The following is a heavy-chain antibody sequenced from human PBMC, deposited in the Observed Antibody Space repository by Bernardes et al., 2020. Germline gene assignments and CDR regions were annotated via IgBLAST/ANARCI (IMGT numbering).Heavy chain of an antibody. V-gene: IGHV4-59*01. Sequence: SETLSLTCTVSNDSIPNYYWSWIRQPPGKGLEWIAYMYHTGSTHYNPSLKSRVTTSVETSKNQFSLKLSSVTAADTAVYYCARVFLRGVNPWFDTWGQGILSPSPQ. CDR1: NDSIPNYY. J-gene: IGHJ5*02. D-gene: IGHD3-10*01. CDR3: ARVFLRGVNPWFDT. CDR2: MYHTGST.